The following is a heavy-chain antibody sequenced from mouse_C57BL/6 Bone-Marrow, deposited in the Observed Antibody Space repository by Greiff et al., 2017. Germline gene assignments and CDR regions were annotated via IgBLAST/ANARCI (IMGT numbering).Heavy chain of an antibody. J-gene: IGHJ1*03. V-gene: IGHV5-9*01. Sequence: EVKVVESEGGLVKPGGSLKLSCAASGFTFSSYTMSWVRQTPEKRLQWVAAISGGGGNTYYPDSVKGRFTISRDNDKNILYLQMSSLRSEDTALXYCSRQVTTVLATKYFDVWGTGTTVTVSS. CDR3: SRQVTTVLATKYFDV. CDR1: GFTFSSYT. D-gene: IGHD1-1*01. CDR2: ISGGGGNT.